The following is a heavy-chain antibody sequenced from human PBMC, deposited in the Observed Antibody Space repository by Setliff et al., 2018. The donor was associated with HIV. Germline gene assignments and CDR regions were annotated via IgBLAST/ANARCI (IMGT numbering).Heavy chain of an antibody. D-gene: IGHD3-22*01. CDR1: GYTFSSSY. J-gene: IGHJ4*02. CDR3: ARNFYDSSGYRYDY. Sequence: ASVKVSCKASGYTFSSSYMHWVRQAPGQGLEWMGLINPTGDITFYPQKFQARVTMTRDTSTSTVYLELRSLRSDDTAVYYCARNFYDSSGYRYDYWGQGTLVTVSS. CDR2: INPTGDIT. V-gene: IGHV1-46*01.